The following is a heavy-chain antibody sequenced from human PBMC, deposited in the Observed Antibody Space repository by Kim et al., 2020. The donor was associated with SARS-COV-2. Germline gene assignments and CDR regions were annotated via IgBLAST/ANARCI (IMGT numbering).Heavy chain of an antibody. D-gene: IGHD2-2*01. J-gene: IGHJ6*02. Sequence: SVKVSCKASGGTFSSYAISWVRQAPGQGLEWMGGIIPIFGTANYAQKFQGRVTITADESTSTAYMELSSLRSEDTAVYYCARGTWPDCSSTSCYSDVYYYGMDVWGQGTTVTVSS. V-gene: IGHV1-69*13. CDR2: IIPIFGTA. CDR3: ARGTWPDCSSTSCYSDVYYYGMDV. CDR1: GGTFSSYA.